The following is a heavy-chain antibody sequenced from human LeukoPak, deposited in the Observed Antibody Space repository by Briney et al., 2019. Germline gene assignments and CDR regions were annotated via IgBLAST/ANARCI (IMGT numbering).Heavy chain of an antibody. CDR1: GFTFSNYW. J-gene: IGHJ4*02. CDR2: ISTSSSYI. D-gene: IGHD6-19*01. V-gene: IGHV3-21*01. Sequence: GGSLRLSCAASGFTFSNYWMHWVRQAPGKGLEWVSFISTSSSYIYYVDSVKGRFTISRDNAKNSLYLQMNSLRAEDTAVYYCARGGSGWYEGDYWGQGTLVTVSS. CDR3: ARGGSGWYEGDY.